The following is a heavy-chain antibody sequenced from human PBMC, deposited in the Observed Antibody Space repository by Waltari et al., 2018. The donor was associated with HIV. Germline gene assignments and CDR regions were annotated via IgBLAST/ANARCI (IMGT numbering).Heavy chain of an antibody. Sequence: QVQLQESGPGLVKPSETLSLTCSVSGGSFISYHWTWIRQPPGKGLEWIGYIYYTGRTNCNPSLKSRVTISVDTSKNQFSLRLRSVTAADTAVYYCARGLFGVGSNWFDPGGQGILVTVSS. CDR3: ARGLFGVGSNWFDP. CDR1: GGSFISYH. D-gene: IGHD3-3*01. CDR2: IYYTGRT. J-gene: IGHJ5*02. V-gene: IGHV4-59*01.